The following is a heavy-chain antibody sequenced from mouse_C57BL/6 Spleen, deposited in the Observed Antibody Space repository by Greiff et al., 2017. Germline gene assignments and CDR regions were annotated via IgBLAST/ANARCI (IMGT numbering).Heavy chain of an antibody. J-gene: IGHJ4*01. Sequence: EVQLVESGGGLVQPKGSLKLSCAASGFSFNTYAMNWVRQAPGKGLEWVARIRSKSNNYATYYADSVKDRFTISRDDSESMLYLQMNNLKTEDTAMYYCVRRGDGSVMDYWGQGTSVTVDS. D-gene: IGHD1-2*01. CDR3: VRRGDGSVMDY. CDR2: IRSKSNNYAT. CDR1: GFSFNTYA. V-gene: IGHV10-1*01.